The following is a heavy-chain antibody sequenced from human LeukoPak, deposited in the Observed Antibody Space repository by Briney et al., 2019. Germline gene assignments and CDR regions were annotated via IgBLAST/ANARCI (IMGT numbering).Heavy chain of an antibody. CDR1: GFTFSSYA. J-gene: IGHJ6*03. CDR2: IKQDGSEK. CDR3: AREMGYYYMDV. V-gene: IGHV3-7*01. Sequence: GGSLRLSCAASGFTFSSYAMSWVRQAPGKGLEWVANIKQDGSEKYYVDSVKGRFTISRDNAKNSLYLQMNSLRAEDTAVYYCAREMGYYYMDVWGKGTTVTVSS. D-gene: IGHD5-24*01.